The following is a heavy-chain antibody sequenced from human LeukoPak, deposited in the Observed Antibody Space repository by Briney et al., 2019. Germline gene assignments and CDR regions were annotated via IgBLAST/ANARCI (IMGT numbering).Heavy chain of an antibody. CDR2: INPSGGST. CDR3: ARVVPAAMILDY. D-gene: IGHD2-2*01. V-gene: IGHV1-46*01. Sequence: ASVKVSCKASGYTFTGYYMLWVRQAPGQGFEWMGWINPSGGSTSYAQKFQGRVTMTRDMSTSTVYMELSSLRSEDTAVYYCARVVPAAMILDYWGQGTLVTVSS. J-gene: IGHJ4*02. CDR1: GYTFTGYY.